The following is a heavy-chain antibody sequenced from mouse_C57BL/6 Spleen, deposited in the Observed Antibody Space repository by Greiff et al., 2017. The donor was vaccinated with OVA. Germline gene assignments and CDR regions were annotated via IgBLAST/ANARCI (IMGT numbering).Heavy chain of an antibody. CDR1: GYTFTSYW. CDR3: ARWDYGSRYYYAMDY. J-gene: IGHJ4*01. CDR2: INPSNGGT. V-gene: IGHV1-53*01. D-gene: IGHD1-1*01. Sequence: QVQLQQPGTELVKPGASVKLSCKASGYTFTSYWMHWVKQRPGQGLEWIGNINPSNGGTNYNEKFKSKATLTVDKSSSTAYMQLSSLTSKYAAVYFCARWDYGSRYYYAMDYWGQGTSVTVSS.